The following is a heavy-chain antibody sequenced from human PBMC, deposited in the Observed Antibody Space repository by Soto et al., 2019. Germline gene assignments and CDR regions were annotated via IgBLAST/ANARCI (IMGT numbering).Heavy chain of an antibody. Sequence: QVQLQESGPGLVKPSQTLSLTCTVSGGSINSGGYYWTWIRQPPGKGLEWIGYIYHSGSTYYNPALKSRISKSVHTSKNQLSLKLSSVTAADTAVYYCARYYCSSTSCFLFDHWGQGILVTVSS. CDR3: ARYYCSSTSCFLFDH. CDR2: IYHSGST. CDR1: GGSINSGGYY. D-gene: IGHD2-2*01. V-gene: IGHV4-30-4*01. J-gene: IGHJ4*02.